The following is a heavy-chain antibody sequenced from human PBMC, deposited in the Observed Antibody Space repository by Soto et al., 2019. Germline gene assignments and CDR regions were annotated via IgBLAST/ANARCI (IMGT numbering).Heavy chain of an antibody. D-gene: IGHD6-6*01. Sequence: QVQLVQSGAEVKKPGSSVKVSCKASGGTFSSYAINWVRQAPGQGLEWMGRIVPMFGIPNFAPKFQGRVTMTADRSTTTAYMELSSLRSEDTAVYYCASGPYTSSSGGYYYYYRDVWGKGTKVTVSS. CDR1: GGTFSSYA. J-gene: IGHJ6*03. V-gene: IGHV1-69*02. CDR2: IVPMFGIP. CDR3: ASGPYTSSSGGYYYYYRDV.